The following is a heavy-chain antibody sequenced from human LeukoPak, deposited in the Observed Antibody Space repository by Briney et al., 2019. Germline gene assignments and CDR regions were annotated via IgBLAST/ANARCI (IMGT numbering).Heavy chain of an antibody. CDR1: GRTFSSYT. V-gene: IGHV1-69*06. D-gene: IGHD2-2*01. CDR3: ARDLGYCSNTACSRGWFDP. Sequence: GASVRVSCKASGRTFSSYTLTWVRQAPGQGLEWMGGIIPIFGTANYAQKFQGRVTITADKSTSTAYMELSSLRSEDTAVYYCARDLGYCSNTACSRGWFDPWGQGTLVTVSS. CDR2: IIPIFGTA. J-gene: IGHJ5*02.